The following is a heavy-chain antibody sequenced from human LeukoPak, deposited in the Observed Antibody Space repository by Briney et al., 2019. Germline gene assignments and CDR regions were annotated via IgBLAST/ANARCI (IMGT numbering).Heavy chain of an antibody. V-gene: IGHV4-31*03. Sequence: SQTLSLTCTVSGGSISSGGYYWRWIRQHPGKGLEWIGYIYYSGSTYYNPSLKSRVTISVDTSKNQFSLKLSSVTAADTAVYYCARDRPYGDYARNWFDPWGQGTLVTVSS. CDR2: IYYSGST. J-gene: IGHJ5*02. CDR3: ARDRPYGDYARNWFDP. D-gene: IGHD4-17*01. CDR1: GGSISSGGYY.